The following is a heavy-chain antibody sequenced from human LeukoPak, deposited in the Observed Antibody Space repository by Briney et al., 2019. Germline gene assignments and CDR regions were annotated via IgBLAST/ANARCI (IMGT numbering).Heavy chain of an antibody. CDR3: ARANFDSSGYGLSCFDP. V-gene: IGHV6-1*01. D-gene: IGHD3-22*01. Sequence: SQTLSLTCAISGDSVSSNSAAWNWIRQSPSRGLEWLGRTYYRSKWYNDYAVSVRGRITINPDASKNQFSLQLNSVTPEDTAVYYCARANFDSSGYGLSCFDPWGQGTLVTVSS. CDR1: GDSVSSNSAA. CDR2: TYYRSKWYN. J-gene: IGHJ5*02.